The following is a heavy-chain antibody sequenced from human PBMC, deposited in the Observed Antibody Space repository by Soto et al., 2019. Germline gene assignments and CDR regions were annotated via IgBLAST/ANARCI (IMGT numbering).Heavy chain of an antibody. CDR1: GFPFSIYA. CDR2: IFGSGGGI. Sequence: EVQLLESGGGLVQPGGSLRLSCAASGFPFSIYAMTWVRQAPGKGLECVSGIFGSGGGIQYADSVKGRFTISRDNSRNTLYLKMNRLRAEETAVYYCAKDAVSGDGLWLMDHWGQGTLVTVSS. CDR3: AKDAVSGDGLWLMDH. V-gene: IGHV3-23*01. J-gene: IGHJ4*02. D-gene: IGHD2-21*02.